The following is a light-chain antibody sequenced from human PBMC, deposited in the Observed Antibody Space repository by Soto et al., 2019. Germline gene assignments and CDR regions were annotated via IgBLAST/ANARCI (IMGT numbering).Light chain of an antibody. CDR1: KSDIGVYDF. V-gene: IGLV2-8*01. Sequence: QSALTQPPSASGSPGQSVTISCTGTKSDIGVYDFVSWYQHHPGKAPRLIIYEVVQRPSGVPDRFSGSKSGTSASLAISGLRSDDEADYYCAAWDDNLNAYVFGSGTKLTVL. CDR3: AAWDDNLNAYV. J-gene: IGLJ1*01. CDR2: EVV.